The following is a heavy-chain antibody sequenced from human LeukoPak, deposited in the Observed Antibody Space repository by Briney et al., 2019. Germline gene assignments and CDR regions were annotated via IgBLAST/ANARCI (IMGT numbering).Heavy chain of an antibody. Sequence: GGSLRLSCAASGFTFSSYGMHWVRQAPGKGLEWVAVISYDGSNKYYADSVKGRFTISRDNSKNTLYLQMNSLRAEDTAVYYCAKALYSGSYSYYGMDVWGQGTTVTVSS. V-gene: IGHV3-30*18. CDR2: ISYDGSNK. CDR1: GFTFSSYG. CDR3: AKALYSGSYSYYGMDV. J-gene: IGHJ6*02. D-gene: IGHD1-26*01.